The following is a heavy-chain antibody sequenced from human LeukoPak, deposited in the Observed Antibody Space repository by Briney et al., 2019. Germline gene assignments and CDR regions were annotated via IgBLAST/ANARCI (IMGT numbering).Heavy chain of an antibody. CDR2: ISAYNGNT. D-gene: IGHD6-19*01. CDR1: GYTFTSYG. J-gene: IGHJ4*02. Sequence: GASVKVSCKASGYTFTSYGISWVRQAPGQGLEWMGWISAYNGNTNYAQKLQGRVTMTTDTSTSTAYMELRSLRSDDTAVYYCARVARNIAVAAPGFDYWGQGALLTASS. V-gene: IGHV1-18*01. CDR3: ARVARNIAVAAPGFDY.